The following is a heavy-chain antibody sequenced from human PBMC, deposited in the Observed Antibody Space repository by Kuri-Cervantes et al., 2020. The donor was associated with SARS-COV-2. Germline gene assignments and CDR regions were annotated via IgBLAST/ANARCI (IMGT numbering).Heavy chain of an antibody. V-gene: IGHV3-21*04. D-gene: IGHD1-7*01. CDR1: GFTFSSYS. J-gene: IGHJ3*02. CDR3: AKGGYNWNYDAFDI. Sequence: GGSLRLSCAAFGFTFSSYSMNWVRQAPGKGLEWVSSISSSSSYIYYADSVKGRFTISRDNAKNSLYLQMNSLRAEDMALYYCAKGGYNWNYDAFDIWRQGTMVTVSS. CDR2: ISSSSSYI.